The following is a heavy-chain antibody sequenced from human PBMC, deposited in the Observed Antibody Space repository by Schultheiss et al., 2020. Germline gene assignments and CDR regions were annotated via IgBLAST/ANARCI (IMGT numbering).Heavy chain of an antibody. J-gene: IGHJ6*03. V-gene: IGHV3-21*05. Sequence: GGSLRLSCAASGFTFRTYSMNWVRQAPGKGLEWVSYISSSSSYTNYADSVKGRFTISRDNAKNSLYLQMNSLRAEDTAVYYCARDLRHGQTYYYYMDVWGKGTTVTVSS. CDR3: ARDLRHGQTYYYYMDV. CDR2: ISSSSSYT. D-gene: IGHD2-8*01. CDR1: GFTFRTYS.